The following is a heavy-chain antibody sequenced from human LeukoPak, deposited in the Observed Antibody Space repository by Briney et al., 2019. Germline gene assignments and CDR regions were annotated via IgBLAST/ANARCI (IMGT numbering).Heavy chain of an antibody. Sequence: GGSLRLSCAASGFTFSSFAMTWIRQSPGKGLEWVSAVSASGTDTFHADSVRGRFTISRDNSKNTLYLQMNRLRAEDTAVYYCAKAGDYYGSGSYSDYWGQGTLVTVSS. D-gene: IGHD3-10*01. V-gene: IGHV3-23*01. CDR2: VSASGTDT. CDR1: GFTFSSFA. CDR3: AKAGDYYGSGSYSDY. J-gene: IGHJ4*02.